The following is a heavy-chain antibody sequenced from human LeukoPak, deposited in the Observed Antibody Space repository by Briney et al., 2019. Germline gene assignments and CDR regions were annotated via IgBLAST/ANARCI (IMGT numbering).Heavy chain of an antibody. CDR1: GFTFSSYA. Sequence: GGSLRLSCAASGFTFSSYAMSWVRQAPGKGLEWVSDISGSGGNTYYADSVKGRFTISRDDSKNTAYLQMDSLKTEDTAVYYCTGNYYGSGSYADFDYWGQGTLVTVSS. D-gene: IGHD3-10*01. CDR2: ISGSGGNT. J-gene: IGHJ4*02. CDR3: TGNYYGSGSYADFDY. V-gene: IGHV3-23*01.